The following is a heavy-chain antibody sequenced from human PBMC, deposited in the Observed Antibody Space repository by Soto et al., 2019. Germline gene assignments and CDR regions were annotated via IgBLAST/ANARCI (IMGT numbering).Heavy chain of an antibody. V-gene: IGHV4-59*01. J-gene: IGHJ5*02. CDR2: LYNTGST. CDR3: AHVGYCISFSCSNWFDP. Sequence: PSETLSLTCTVSGASISRYYWSWIRQSPGKGLEWIGYLYNTGSTIYNPSLKSRVTISVDTSKNQVVLTMTNMDPVDTATYYCAHVGYCISFSCSNWFDPWGQGTLVTVSS. D-gene: IGHD2-2*01. CDR1: GASISRYY.